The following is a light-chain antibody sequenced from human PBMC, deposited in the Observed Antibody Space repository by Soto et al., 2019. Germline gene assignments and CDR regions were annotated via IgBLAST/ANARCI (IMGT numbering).Light chain of an antibody. J-gene: IGKJ1*01. V-gene: IGKV3-11*01. CDR2: DAS. CDR3: QQRYNWPLT. Sequence: EIVMTQSPATLSVSRGERATLSCRASQNVGSYLAWYQQKFGQAPRLLIYDASNRATGIPARFSGSGSATAFTLTISSLEPEDFAVYYCQQRYNWPLTFGQGTKVDIK. CDR1: QNVGSY.